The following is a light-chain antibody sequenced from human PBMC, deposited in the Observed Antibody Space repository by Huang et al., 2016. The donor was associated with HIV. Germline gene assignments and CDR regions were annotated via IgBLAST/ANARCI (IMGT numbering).Light chain of an antibody. CDR1: PIVYNNH. J-gene: IGKJ4*01. V-gene: IGKV3-20*01. CDR2: GAS. Sequence: EVVLTQSPGILSLSPGERVTLSCRASPIVYNNHLAWYQQRPGQTPRRLIYGASSRATCIPYRFSGGGSETDFTLTISRLGPEDFAVYYCQPYGSLLQEISFGGGTKVEIK. CDR3: QPYGSLLQEIS.